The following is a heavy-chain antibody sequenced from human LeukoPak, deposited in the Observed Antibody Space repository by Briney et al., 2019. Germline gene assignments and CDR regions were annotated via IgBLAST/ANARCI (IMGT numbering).Heavy chain of an antibody. Sequence: PGGSLRLSGAGSGFTFSSYWRHWVGQAPGKGLVWVSRINSDGSSTTYADSVKGRFTISRVNAKNTLYLQMNSLRAEDTAVYYCARDEGEMSTVRGFDYWGQGTLVTVSS. V-gene: IGHV3-74*01. D-gene: IGHD5-24*01. CDR1: GFTFSSYW. CDR3: ARDEGEMSTVRGFDY. J-gene: IGHJ4*02. CDR2: INSDGSST.